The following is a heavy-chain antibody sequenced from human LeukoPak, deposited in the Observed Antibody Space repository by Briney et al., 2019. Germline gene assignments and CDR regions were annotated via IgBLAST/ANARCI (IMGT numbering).Heavy chain of an antibody. V-gene: IGHV1-3*01. CDR2: INAGNGNT. J-gene: IGHJ5*02. Sequence: ASVKVSCKASGYTFTSYAMHWVRQAPGQRLEWMGWINAGNGNTKYSQKFQGRVTITRDTSASTAYMELSSLRSEDTAVYYCARGASIRVAVAATFDPWGQGTLVTVPS. CDR1: GYTFTSYA. CDR3: ARGASIRVAVAATFDP. D-gene: IGHD6-19*01.